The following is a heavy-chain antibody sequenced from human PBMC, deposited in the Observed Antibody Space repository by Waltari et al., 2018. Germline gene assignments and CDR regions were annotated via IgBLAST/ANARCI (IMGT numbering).Heavy chain of an antibody. CDR2: VDPKDGEK. V-gene: IGHV1-69-2*01. CDR1: GYTFTDYY. CDR3: APVVGATSFDY. J-gene: IGHJ4*01. D-gene: IGHD1-26*01. Sequence: EVQLVQSGAEVKKPGATVKISCKASGYTFTDYYMHWGQQAPGKGLEWMGRVDPKDGEKIYAGKCQGRVTITADTSTDTAYMELSSLRSEDTAVYYCAPVVGATSFDYWGQGTLVTVSS.